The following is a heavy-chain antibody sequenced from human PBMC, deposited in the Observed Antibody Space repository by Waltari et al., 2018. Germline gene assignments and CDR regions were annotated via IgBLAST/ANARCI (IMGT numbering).Heavy chain of an antibody. J-gene: IGHJ3*02. CDR3: VSLENSSGWYDGAFDI. V-gene: IGHV4-38-2*01. Sequence: QVQLQESGPGLVKPSETLSLTCAVSGYSISSGYYWGWIRQPPGKGLEWIGSIYHSGSTYYNPSLKSRVTISVDTSKNQFSLKLSSVTAADTAVYYCVSLENSSGWYDGAFDIWGQGTMVTVSS. CDR2: IYHSGST. CDR1: GYSISSGYY. D-gene: IGHD6-19*01.